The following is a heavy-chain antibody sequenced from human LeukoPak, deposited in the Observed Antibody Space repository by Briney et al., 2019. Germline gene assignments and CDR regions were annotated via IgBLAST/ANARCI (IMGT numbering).Heavy chain of an antibody. CDR3: AGYSYGVRPS. CDR1: GDSFSSNSVT. CDR2: TYYRSKWYN. V-gene: IGHV6-1*01. Sequence: SQTLSLTCAISGDSFSSNSVTWNWIRQSPSRGLEWLGRTYYRSKWYNDYAVSVKSRITINPDTSKNQFSLQLNSVTPEDTAVYYCAGYSYGVRPSWGQGTLVTVSS. J-gene: IGHJ5*02. D-gene: IGHD5-18*01.